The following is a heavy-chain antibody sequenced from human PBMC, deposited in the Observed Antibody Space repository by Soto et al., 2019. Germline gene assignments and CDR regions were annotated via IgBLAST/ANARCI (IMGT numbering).Heavy chain of an antibody. CDR1: GFTFSSYA. D-gene: IGHD3-22*01. CDR3: AKGDSSGYYRFDY. CDR2: ISGRGGST. J-gene: IGHJ4*02. Sequence: EVQLLESGGGLVQPGGPLRLSCAASGFTFSSYAMSWVRQAQGKGLEWVSGISGRGGSTYYADSVKGRFTVSRDNSKNTLYLQMNSLRAEDTAVYYCAKGDSSGYYRFDYWGQGTLVTVSS. V-gene: IGHV3-23*01.